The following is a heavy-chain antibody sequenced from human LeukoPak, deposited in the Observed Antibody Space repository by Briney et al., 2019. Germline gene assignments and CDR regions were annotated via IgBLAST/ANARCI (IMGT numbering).Heavy chain of an antibody. CDR2: TYYRSGWYN. CDR3: TNGAGSFDY. V-gene: IGHV6-1*01. CDR1: GDSVSSNSAA. Sequence: SQTLSLTCAISGDSVSSNSAAWNWIRQSPSRGLEWLGRTYYRSGWYNDYAVSVKSRITINPDTPKNQFFLHLNSVTPEDTAVYYCTNGAGSFDYWGQGTLVTVSS. D-gene: IGHD1-26*01. J-gene: IGHJ4*02.